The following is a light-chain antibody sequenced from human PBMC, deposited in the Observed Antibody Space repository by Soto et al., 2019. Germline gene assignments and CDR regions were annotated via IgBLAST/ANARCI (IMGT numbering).Light chain of an antibody. J-gene: IGLJ3*02. V-gene: IGLV4-69*01. CDR1: SGHSSYA. CDR3: QTWGTGIWV. CDR2: LNSDGSH. Sequence: QPVLTQSPSASASLGASVKLTCTLSSGHSSYAIAWHQQQPEKGPRYLMRLNSDGSHTKGDGIPDRFSGSSSGAERYLTISSLQSEDEADYYCQTWGTGIWVFGGGTKLPS.